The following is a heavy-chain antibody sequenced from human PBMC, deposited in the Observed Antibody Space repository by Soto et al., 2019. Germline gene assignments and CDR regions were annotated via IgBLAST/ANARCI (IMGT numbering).Heavy chain of an antibody. CDR3: ARLRASNYEAYQH. J-gene: IGHJ1*01. D-gene: IGHD4-4*01. CDR1: GGTFSTYP. V-gene: IGHV1-69*12. CDR2: INPIFGTA. Sequence: QVQLVQSGAEVKKPGSSVKVSCKASGGTFSTYPISWVRQAPGQGLEWMGGINPIFGTANYAQKLQGRVTTTADESTTTAYMQLSSLRSDDTDVYYCARLRASNYEAYQHWGQGTLVTVSS.